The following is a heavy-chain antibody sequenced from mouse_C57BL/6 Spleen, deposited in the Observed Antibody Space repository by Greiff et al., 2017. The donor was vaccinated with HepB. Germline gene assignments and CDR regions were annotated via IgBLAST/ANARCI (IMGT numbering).Heavy chain of an antibody. CDR2: IYPGSGST. Sequence: VQLQQPGAELVKPGASVKMSCKASGYTFTSYWITWVKQRPGQGLEWIGDIYPGSGSTNYNEKFKSKATLTVDTSSSTAYMQLSSLTSEDSAVYYCARWGQLRLYFDYWGQGTTLTVSS. V-gene: IGHV1-55*01. J-gene: IGHJ2*01. D-gene: IGHD3-2*02. CDR3: ARWGQLRLYFDY. CDR1: GYTFTSYW.